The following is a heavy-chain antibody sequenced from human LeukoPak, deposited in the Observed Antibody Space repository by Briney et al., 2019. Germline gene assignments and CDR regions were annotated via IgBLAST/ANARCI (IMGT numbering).Heavy chain of an antibody. CDR1: GDSISSGAYS. D-gene: IGHD3-10*01. CDR2: IFHSGST. CDR3: ARELWFANAPGSWLDP. V-gene: IGHV4-30-2*01. J-gene: IGHJ5*02. Sequence: PSETLCLTCVVSGDSISSGAYSWSWIRQPPGKGLEWIGYIFHSGSTFYNPSLKSRVTISVDNSKNQFSLRLSSVTAADTAVYYCARELWFANAPGSWLDPWGQGTLVSVSS.